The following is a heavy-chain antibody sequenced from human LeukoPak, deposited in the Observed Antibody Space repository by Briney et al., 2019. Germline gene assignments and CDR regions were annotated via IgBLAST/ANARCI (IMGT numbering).Heavy chain of an antibody. J-gene: IGHJ4*02. D-gene: IGHD3-3*01. CDR3: ARGERTYYDFWSGYSHFDY. V-gene: IGHV1-2*02. CDR2: INPNSGGT. Sequence: ASVKVSCKASGYTFTGYYMHWVRQAPGQGLEWMGWINPNSGGTNYAQKFQGRVTITRDTSASTAYMELSSLRSEDMAVYYCARGERTYYDFWSGYSHFDYWGQGTLVTVSS. CDR1: GYTFTGYY.